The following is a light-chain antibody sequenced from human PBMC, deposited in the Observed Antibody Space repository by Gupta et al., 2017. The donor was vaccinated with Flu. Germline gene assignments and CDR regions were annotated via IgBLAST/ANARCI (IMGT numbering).Light chain of an antibody. CDR3: SSYAGNPFV. V-gene: IGLV2-8*01. J-gene: IGLJ1*01. CDR2: EVN. CDR1: SGDIGAYGY. Sequence: QSALAQPPSASGSPGQSVTISCTGSSGDIGAYGYVSWYRQYPGEAPELVIYEVNMRPSGVPDRFSGSKSGNTASLTISGLQDEDEGLYFCSSYAGNPFVFGSGTKVTVL.